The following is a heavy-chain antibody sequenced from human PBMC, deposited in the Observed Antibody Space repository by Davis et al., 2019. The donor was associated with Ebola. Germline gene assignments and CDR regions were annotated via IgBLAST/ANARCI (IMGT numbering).Heavy chain of an antibody. CDR1: GYTFTSYD. Sequence: ASVKVSCKASGYTFTSYDINWVRQATGQGLEWMGWMNPNSGNTGYAQKFQGRVNITRNTSISTAYMELSSLRSEDTAVYYCARAHLGGTTLLDPWGQGTLVTVAS. J-gene: IGHJ5*02. V-gene: IGHV1-8*03. CDR2: MNPNSGNT. CDR3: ARAHLGGTTLLDP. D-gene: IGHD1-14*01.